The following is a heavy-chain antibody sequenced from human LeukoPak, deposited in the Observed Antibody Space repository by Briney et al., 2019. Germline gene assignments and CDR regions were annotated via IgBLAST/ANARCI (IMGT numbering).Heavy chain of an antibody. Sequence: GGSLRLSCAASGFTVSSNYMSWVRQAPGKGLEWVSVIYSGGSTYYADSVKGRFTISRDNSKNTLYLQMNSLRAEDTAVYYCARDLSGVARSAPNWGQGTLVTVSS. J-gene: IGHJ4*02. CDR3: ARDLSGVARSAPN. D-gene: IGHD3-10*01. CDR1: GFTVSSNY. V-gene: IGHV3-66*01. CDR2: IYSGGST.